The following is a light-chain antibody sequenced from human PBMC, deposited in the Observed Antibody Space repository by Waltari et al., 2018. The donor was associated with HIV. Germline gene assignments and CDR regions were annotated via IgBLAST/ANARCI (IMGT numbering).Light chain of an antibody. CDR3: SSHTTSSTLYV. J-gene: IGLJ1*01. CDR1: SSDLGYYDS. V-gene: IGLV2-14*01. CDR2: EVN. Sequence: QSALTQPASVSGSPGQSITISCTGTSSDLGYYDSVSWYQQHPGKAPKLMIYEVNNRPSGISNRFSGSKSGNTTSLTISGLQAEDEADYYCSSHTTSSTLYVFGTGTKVTVL.